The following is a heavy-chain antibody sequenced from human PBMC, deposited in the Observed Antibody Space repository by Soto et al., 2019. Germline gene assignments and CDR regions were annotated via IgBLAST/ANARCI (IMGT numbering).Heavy chain of an antibody. CDR2: IWYDGSNK. D-gene: IGHD3-3*01. Sequence: GGSLRLSCAASGFTFSSYGMHWVRQAPGKGLEWVAVIWYDGSNKYYADSVKGRFTISRDNSKNTLYLQMNSLRAEDTAVYYCARDGVFYYFWSGYYTGLDNYYGMDVWGQGTTVTVSS. CDR3: ARDGVFYYFWSGYYTGLDNYYGMDV. CDR1: GFTFSSYG. V-gene: IGHV3-33*01. J-gene: IGHJ6*02.